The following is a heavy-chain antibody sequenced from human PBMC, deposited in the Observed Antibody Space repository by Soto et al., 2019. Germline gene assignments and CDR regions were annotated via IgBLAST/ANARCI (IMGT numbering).Heavy chain of an antibody. CDR1: GYTFTSYG. V-gene: IGHV1-18*04. CDR2: ISAYNGNT. Sequence: QVQLVQSGAEVKKPGASVKVSCKASGYTFTSYGISWVRQAPGQGLEWMGWISAYNGNTNYAQKLQGRVTMTTDTSTSTDYMELRSLRSDDTAVYYCARVGSPTGTTEYAFDIWGQGTMVTVSS. J-gene: IGHJ3*02. CDR3: ARVGSPTGTTEYAFDI. D-gene: IGHD1-1*01.